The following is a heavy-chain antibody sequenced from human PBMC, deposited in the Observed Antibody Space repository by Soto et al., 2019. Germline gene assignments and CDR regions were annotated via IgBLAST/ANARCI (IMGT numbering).Heavy chain of an antibody. CDR1: GFTVSSSY. D-gene: IGHD3-22*01. V-gene: IGHV3-53*01. CDR3: ARDRVESGYPEYFQH. CDR2: IYSGGST. Sequence: EVQLVESGGGLIQPGGSLRLSCAASGFTVSSSYMSWVRQAPGKGLEWVSVIYSGGSTYYADSVKGRFTISRDNSKNTLYLQMNRLRAEDTAVYYCARDRVESGYPEYFQHWGQGTLVTVSS. J-gene: IGHJ1*01.